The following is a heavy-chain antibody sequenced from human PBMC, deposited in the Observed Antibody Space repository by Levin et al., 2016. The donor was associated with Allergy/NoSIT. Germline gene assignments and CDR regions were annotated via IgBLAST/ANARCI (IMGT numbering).Heavy chain of an antibody. Sequence: WVRQAPGQGLEWMGRIIPILGIANYAQKFQGRVTITADKSTSTAYMELSSLRSEDTAVYYCVRYCSGGSCSRGVDYWGQGTLVTVSS. CDR2: IIPILGIA. J-gene: IGHJ4*02. CDR3: VRYCSGGSCSRGVDY. V-gene: IGHV1-69*02. D-gene: IGHD2-15*01.